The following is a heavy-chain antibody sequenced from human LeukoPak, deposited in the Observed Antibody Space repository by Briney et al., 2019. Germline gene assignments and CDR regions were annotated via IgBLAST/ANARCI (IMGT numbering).Heavy chain of an antibody. CDR2: INARSGST. D-gene: IGHD6-13*01. J-gene: IGHJ4*02. Sequence: ASVTVSCMASGYTFTSYYMHWVRQAPGQGLEWMGLINARSGSTNYAQTLQGRVTMTRDTSTRTGYMEVRSMRAEDTAVYYCARGVGSSWAYWGQGTLVTVSS. CDR3: ARGVGSSWAY. V-gene: IGHV1-46*04. CDR1: GYTFTSYY.